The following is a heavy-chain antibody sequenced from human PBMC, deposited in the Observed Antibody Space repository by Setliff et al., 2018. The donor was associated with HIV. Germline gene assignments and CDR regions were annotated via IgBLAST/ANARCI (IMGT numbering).Heavy chain of an antibody. D-gene: IGHD3-3*01. J-gene: IGHJ5*02. CDR1: GYTLTELS. CDR2: IIAISGTP. CDR3: ARGERGFLDFNWFDP. V-gene: IGHV1-69*13. Sequence: SVKVSCKVSGYTLTELSMHWVRQAPGKGLEWMGGIIAISGTPNYAQKFQGRVTITADESTSTAYMELSSLRSEDTAVYYCARGERGFLDFNWFDPWGQGTLVTVSS.